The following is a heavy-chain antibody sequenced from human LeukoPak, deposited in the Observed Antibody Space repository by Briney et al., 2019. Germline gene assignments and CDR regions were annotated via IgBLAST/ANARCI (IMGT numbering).Heavy chain of an antibody. CDR2: IYHSGST. CDR3: ARVSVVPAATNWFDP. V-gene: IGHV4-38-2*02. J-gene: IGHJ5*02. CDR1: GYSISSGYN. D-gene: IGHD2-2*01. Sequence: SETLSLTCTVSGYSISSGYNWGWIRQPPGKGLEWIGSIYHSGSTYYNPSLKSRVTISVDTSKNQFSLKLSSVTAADTAVYYCARVSVVPAATNWFDPWGQGTLVTVSS.